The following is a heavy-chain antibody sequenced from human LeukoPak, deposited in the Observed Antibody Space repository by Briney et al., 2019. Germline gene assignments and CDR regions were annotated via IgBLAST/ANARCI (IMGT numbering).Heavy chain of an antibody. CDR2: INPSGGST. CDR1: GYTFTVYY. CDR3: ASSPAEEDWYFDL. V-gene: IGHV1-46*01. Sequence: ASVKVSCKASGYTFTVYYIHWVRQAPGQGLEWMGIINPSGGSTSYAQKFQGRVTMTRDMSTSTVYMELSSLRSEDTAVYYCASSPAEEDWYFDLWGRGTLVTVSS. J-gene: IGHJ2*01.